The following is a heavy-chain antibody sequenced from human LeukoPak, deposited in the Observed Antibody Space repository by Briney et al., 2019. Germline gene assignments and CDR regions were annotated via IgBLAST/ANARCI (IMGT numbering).Heavy chain of an antibody. J-gene: IGHJ5*02. D-gene: IGHD2-15*01. V-gene: IGHV1-69*05. CDR2: IIPIFGTA. CDR3: ASVWGCSGGSCYP. CDR1: GGTFSSYA. Sequence: SVKVSCKASGGTFSSYAISWVRQAPGQGLEWMGGIIPIFGTANYAQKFQGRVTITTDESTSTAYMELSSLRSEDTAVYYCASVWGCSGGSCYPWGQGTLVTVSS.